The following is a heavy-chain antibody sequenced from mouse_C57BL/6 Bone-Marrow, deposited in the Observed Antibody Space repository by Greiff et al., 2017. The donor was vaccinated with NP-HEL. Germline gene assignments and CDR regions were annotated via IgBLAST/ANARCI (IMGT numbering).Heavy chain of an antibody. V-gene: IGHV1-72*01. J-gene: IGHJ4*01. CDR3: ARGRVTTVSYAMDY. D-gene: IGHD1-1*01. CDR2: IDPNSGGT. CDR1: GYTFTSYW. Sequence: QVQLQQSGAELVKPGSSLPLSLHSSGYTFTSYWMHWVKQRPGRGLEWIGRIDPNSGGTKYNEKFKSKATLTVDKPSSTAYMQLSSLTSEDSAVYYCARGRVTTVSYAMDYWGQGTSVTVSS.